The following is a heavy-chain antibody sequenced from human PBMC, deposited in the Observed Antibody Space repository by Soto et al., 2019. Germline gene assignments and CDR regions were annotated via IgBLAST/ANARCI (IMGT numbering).Heavy chain of an antibody. CDR3: ARAWPFFDY. CDR2: TYYRSKWSN. V-gene: IGHV6-1*01. CDR1: GDSVSSKNAV. J-gene: IGHJ4*02. Sequence: SQTLSLTYVISGDSVSSKNAVWSWIRQSPSRGLEWLGRTYYRSKWSNDYALSMKSRISINPDTSKNQFSLQLDSVTPDDTAVYYCARAWPFFDYWGQGTLVTVSS. D-gene: IGHD3-3*01.